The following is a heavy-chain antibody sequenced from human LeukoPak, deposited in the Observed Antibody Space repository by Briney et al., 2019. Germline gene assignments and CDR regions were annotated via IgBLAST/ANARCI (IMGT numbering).Heavy chain of an antibody. V-gene: IGHV1-69*01. D-gene: IGHD5-12*01. CDR1: GGTFSSYA. Sequence: SVKVSCKASGGTFSSYAISWVRQAPGQGLEWMLGIIPIFGTANYAQKFQGRVTITADESTSTAYMELSSLRSEDTAVYYCARDNSGYDSRYFDYWGQGTLVTVSS. J-gene: IGHJ4*02. CDR2: IIPIFGTA. CDR3: ARDNSGYDSRYFDY.